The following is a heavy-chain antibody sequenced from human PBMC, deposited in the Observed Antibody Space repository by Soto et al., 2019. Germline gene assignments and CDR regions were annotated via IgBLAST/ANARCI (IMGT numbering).Heavy chain of an antibody. V-gene: IGHV3-30*18. Sequence: PGGSLRLSCATSGFSFNIFGMHWVRQAPGKALEWVGLISKNGDNQYYGDSAKGRLIISRDNPKNSLYLQLHSLRPDDTAVYYCAKDAYNAAFDVWGQGTMVTVSS. CDR1: GFSFNIFG. CDR2: ISKNGDNQ. J-gene: IGHJ3*01. CDR3: AKDAYNAAFDV. D-gene: IGHD1-1*01.